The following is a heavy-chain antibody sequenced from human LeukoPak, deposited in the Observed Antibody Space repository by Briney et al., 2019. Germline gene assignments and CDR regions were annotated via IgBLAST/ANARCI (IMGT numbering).Heavy chain of an antibody. D-gene: IGHD3-22*01. V-gene: IGHV4-61*01. Sequence: SETLSLTCTVSGGSVSSGSYYWRWIRQPPGKGLEWIGYIYYSGSTNYNPSLKSRVTISVDTSKNQFSLRLSSVTAADTAVYYCARVGYGGGYYYVMRAFDIWGQGTMVTVSS. CDR2: IYYSGST. CDR3: ARVGYGGGYYYVMRAFDI. J-gene: IGHJ3*02. CDR1: GGSVSSGSYY.